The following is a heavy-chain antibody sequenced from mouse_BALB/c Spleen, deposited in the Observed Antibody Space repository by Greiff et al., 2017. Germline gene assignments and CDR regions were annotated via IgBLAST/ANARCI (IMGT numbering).Heavy chain of an antibody. J-gene: IGHJ4*01. CDR1: GYTFTSYY. CDR3: ARDGYYAMDD. D-gene: IGHD2-3*01. CDR2: IYPGNVNT. V-gene: IGHV1S56*01. Sequence: VQLQQSGPELVKPGASVRISCKASGYTFTSYYIHWVKQRPGQGLEWIGWIYPGNVNTKYNEKFKGKATLTAGKSSSTAYMQLSSLTSEDSAVYFCARDGYYAMDDWGQGTSVTVSA.